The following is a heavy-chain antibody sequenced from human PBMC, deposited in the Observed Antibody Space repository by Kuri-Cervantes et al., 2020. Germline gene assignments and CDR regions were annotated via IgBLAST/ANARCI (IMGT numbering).Heavy chain of an antibody. J-gene: IGHJ6*02. CDR3: ARDTFGSYIVLNNYGMDV. CDR1: GFTFSGQN. Sequence: GESLKISCAASGFTFSGQNMNWVRQAPGKGLEWVSSISTTGSYMYYSDSVKGRFTISRDNAKNSLYLQMNSLRDEDTAVYYCARDTFGSYIVLNNYGMDVWGQGTTVTVSS. V-gene: IGHV3-21*01. D-gene: IGHD2-8*01. CDR2: ISTTGSYM.